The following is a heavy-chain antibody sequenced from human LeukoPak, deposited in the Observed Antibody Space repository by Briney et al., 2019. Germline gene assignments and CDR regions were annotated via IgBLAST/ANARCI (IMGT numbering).Heavy chain of an antibody. D-gene: IGHD3-9*01. J-gene: IGHJ4*02. Sequence: SETLSLTCAVYGGSFSGYYWSWIRQPPGKGLEWIGEINHSGSTNYNPSLKSRVTISVDTSKNQFSLELSSVTAEDTAVYYCARGSKILTGYYAGYWGQGTLVTVSS. V-gene: IGHV4-34*01. CDR2: INHSGST. CDR3: ARGSKILTGYYAGY. CDR1: GGSFSGYY.